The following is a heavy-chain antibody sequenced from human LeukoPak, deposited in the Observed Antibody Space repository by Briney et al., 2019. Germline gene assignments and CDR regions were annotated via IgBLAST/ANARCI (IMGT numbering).Heavy chain of an antibody. CDR3: ARDNYGDYGGDY. CDR1: GYXFTLYG. V-gene: IGHV1-18*01. Sequence: ASVKVSCKASGYXFTLYGITWVRQAPGQGLEWVGWISAYNGNTNYAQNLQGRVTMTTDTSTRTAYMELRSLRSDDTAVYFCARDNYGDYGGDYWGQGTLVTVSS. CDR2: ISAYNGNT. D-gene: IGHD4-17*01. J-gene: IGHJ4*02.